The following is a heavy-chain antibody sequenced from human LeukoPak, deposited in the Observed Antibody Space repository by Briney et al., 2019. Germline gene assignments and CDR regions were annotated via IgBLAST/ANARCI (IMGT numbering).Heavy chain of an antibody. CDR3: ARGNSQGR. J-gene: IGHJ4*02. CDR2: ISYDGSNK. D-gene: IGHD4-23*01. V-gene: IGHV3-30-3*01. Sequence: GGSLRLSCAASGFTFSSYAMHWVRQAPGKGLEWVAVISYDGSNKYYADSVKGRFTISRDNSKNTLYLQMNSLRAEDTAVYYCARGNSQGRWGQGTLVTVSS. CDR1: GFTFSSYA.